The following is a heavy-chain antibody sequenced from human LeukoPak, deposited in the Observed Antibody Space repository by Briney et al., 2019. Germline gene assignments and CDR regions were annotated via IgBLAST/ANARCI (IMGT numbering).Heavy chain of an antibody. V-gene: IGHV1-46*01. D-gene: IGHD6-6*01. CDR1: GYTFTSYY. Sequence: ASVKVSCKASGYTFTSYYMHWVRQAPGQGLEWMGIINPSGGSTSYAQKFQGRVTMTRDTSISTAYMELSRLRSDDTAVYYCARSEYSSSPNYYYYYMDVWGKGTTVTVSS. J-gene: IGHJ6*03. CDR3: ARSEYSSSPNYYYYYMDV. CDR2: INPSGGST.